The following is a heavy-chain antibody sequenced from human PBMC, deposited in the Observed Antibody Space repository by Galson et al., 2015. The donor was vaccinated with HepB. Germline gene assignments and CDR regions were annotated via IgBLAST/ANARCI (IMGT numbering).Heavy chain of an antibody. D-gene: IGHD6-13*01. V-gene: IGHV4-31*03. CDR2: IYYSGST. CDR3: ARAGSRIAAAAPKTNFDY. CDR1: GGSISSGGYY. Sequence: TLSLTCTVSGGSISSGGYYWSWIRQHPGKGLEWIGYIYYSGSTYYSPSLKSRVTISVDTSKNQFSLKLSSVTAADTAVYYCARAGSRIAAAAPKTNFDYWGQGTLVTVSS. J-gene: IGHJ4*02.